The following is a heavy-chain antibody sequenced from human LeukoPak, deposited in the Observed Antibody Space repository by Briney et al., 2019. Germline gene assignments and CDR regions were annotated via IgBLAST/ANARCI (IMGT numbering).Heavy chain of an antibody. V-gene: IGHV1-18*01. D-gene: IGHD3-9*01. CDR1: GYTFTNYG. CDR3: ARDETSFFYDILTGSFDY. Sequence: VASVKVSCKASGYTFTNYGVSWVRQAPGQGLEWMGWISAYNGYTNYAQKFQFRVTMTTDTSTSTAYMELRGLTSDDTAVYYCARDETSFFYDILTGSFDYWGQGTLVTVSS. J-gene: IGHJ4*02. CDR2: ISAYNGYT.